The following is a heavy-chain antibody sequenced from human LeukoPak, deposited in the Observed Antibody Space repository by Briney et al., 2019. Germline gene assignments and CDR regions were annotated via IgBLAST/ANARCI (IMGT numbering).Heavy chain of an antibody. CDR1: GFIFSDYS. V-gene: IGHV3-7*01. J-gene: IGHJ4*02. Sequence: PGGSLRLSCAASGFIFSDYSMGWVRQVPGEGLEWVANINDDGSEKHYVDSVKGRFIISRDNANNTLYLQMNSLRAEDTAVYYCVLVSLTPGWGQGTLVTVSS. CDR2: INDDGSEK. D-gene: IGHD3-3*02. CDR3: VLVSLTPG.